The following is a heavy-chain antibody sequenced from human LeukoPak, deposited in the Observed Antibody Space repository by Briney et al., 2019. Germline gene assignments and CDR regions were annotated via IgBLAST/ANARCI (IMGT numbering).Heavy chain of an antibody. D-gene: IGHD3-3*01. V-gene: IGHV4-59*01. CDR3: ARALAYYDFWSGTNWFDP. CDR1: GGSISSYY. Sequence: SETLSLTCTVSGGSISSYYWSWIRQPPGKGLEWIGYIYYSGSTNYNPSLKSRVTISVDTSKNQFSLKLSSVTAADPAVYYCARALAYYDFWSGTNWFDPWGQGTLVTVSS. J-gene: IGHJ5*02. CDR2: IYYSGST.